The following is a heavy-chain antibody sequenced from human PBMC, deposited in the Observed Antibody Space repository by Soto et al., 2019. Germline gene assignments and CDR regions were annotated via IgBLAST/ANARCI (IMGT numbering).Heavy chain of an antibody. V-gene: IGHV1-18*01. CDR2: ISTYTGNT. J-gene: IGHJ6*02. Sequence: QVHLVQSGAEVKKPGASVKVSCKASGYTFTNYDINWVRQAPGQGLEWMGWISTYTGNTNDAQKLQGRVTMTTDTSTSTAYMELRSLRSDDTAVYYCARGYYYGSGRPPPGGMDVWGQGTTVTVSS. D-gene: IGHD3-10*01. CDR3: ARGYYYGSGRPPPGGMDV. CDR1: GYTFTNYD.